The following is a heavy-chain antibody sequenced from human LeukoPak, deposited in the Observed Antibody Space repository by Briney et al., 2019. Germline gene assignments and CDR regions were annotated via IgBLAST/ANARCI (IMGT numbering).Heavy chain of an antibody. Sequence: SETLSLACTVSGGSISSSSYYWSWIRQPAGKGLEWIGRIYTSGSTNYNPSLKSRVTMSVDTSKNQFSLKLSSVTAADTAVYYCARVSNYYDSSGYLSAWKNYYYYYGMDVWGQGTTVTVSS. CDR3: ARVSNYYDSSGYLSAWKNYYYYYGMDV. CDR1: GGSISSSSYY. V-gene: IGHV4-61*02. D-gene: IGHD3-22*01. J-gene: IGHJ6*02. CDR2: IYTSGST.